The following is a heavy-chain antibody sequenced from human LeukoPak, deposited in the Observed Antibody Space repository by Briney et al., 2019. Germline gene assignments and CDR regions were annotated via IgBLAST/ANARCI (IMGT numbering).Heavy chain of an antibody. J-gene: IGHJ4*02. CDR3: AKKIRGGYCSGGSCYAPDY. CDR1: GFTFTDYG. Sequence: GGSLRLSCATSGFTFTDYGMNWVRQAPGKGLEWVSFVSGRTGVVHYADSVKGRFTISRDNSKNTLYLQMNSLRAEDTAVYYCAKKIRGGYCSGGSCYAPDYWGQGTLVTVSS. V-gene: IGHV3-NL1*01. CDR2: VSGRTGVV. D-gene: IGHD2-15*01.